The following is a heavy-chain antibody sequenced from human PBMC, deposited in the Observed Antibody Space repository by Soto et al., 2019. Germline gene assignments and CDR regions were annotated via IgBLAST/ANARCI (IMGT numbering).Heavy chain of an antibody. J-gene: IGHJ5*02. D-gene: IGHD3-3*01. Sequence: SETLSLTCTVSGGSISSYYWSWIRQPPGKGLEWIGYIYYSGSTNYNPSLKSRVTISVDTSKNQFSLKLSSVTAADTAVYYCARVGISIPGYDFWGGWFDPWGQGTLVTVSS. CDR3: ARVGISIPGYDFWGGWFDP. CDR2: IYYSGST. CDR1: GGSISSYY. V-gene: IGHV4-59*01.